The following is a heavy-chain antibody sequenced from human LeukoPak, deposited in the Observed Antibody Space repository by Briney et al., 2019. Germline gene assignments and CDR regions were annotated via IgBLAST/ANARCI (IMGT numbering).Heavy chain of an antibody. CDR1: GFTFSSYV. V-gene: IGHV3-33*01. CDR2: VWSDGNNK. Sequence: PGGSLRLSCAASGFTFSSYVIHWVRQAPGKGLEWVAVVWSDGNNKYYADSVKGRFTISRDNSKNTLYLQMNTLRAEDTAVYYCARDPGGVVYFDYWGQGTLVTVSS. D-gene: IGHD2-8*01. CDR3: ARDPGGVVYFDY. J-gene: IGHJ4*02.